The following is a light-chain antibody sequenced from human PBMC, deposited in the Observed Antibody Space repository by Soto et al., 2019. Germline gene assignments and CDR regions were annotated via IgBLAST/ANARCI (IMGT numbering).Light chain of an antibody. J-gene: IGKJ4*01. CDR1: QSVSSSY. V-gene: IGKV3-20*01. Sequence: IVLTQSPGTLSLSLGERATLSCRASQSVSSSYLAWYRQRPGQAPRLLIYGASSRATGIPDRFSGSGSGTDFTLTISRLEPEDFAVYYCEQYGSSPLTFGGGTKVEIK. CDR3: EQYGSSPLT. CDR2: GAS.